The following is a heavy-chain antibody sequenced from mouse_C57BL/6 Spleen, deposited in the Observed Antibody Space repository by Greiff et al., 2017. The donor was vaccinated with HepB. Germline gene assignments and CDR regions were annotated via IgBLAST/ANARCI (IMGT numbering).Heavy chain of an antibody. CDR2: INPNNGGT. CDR3: ARPIYDGYYGYFDV. V-gene: IGHV1-22*01. J-gene: IGHJ1*03. CDR1: GYTFTDYN. D-gene: IGHD2-3*01. Sequence: VQLQQSGPELVKPGASVKMSCKASGYTFTDYNMHWVKQSHGKSLEWIGYINPNNGGTSYNQKFKGKATLTVNKSSSTAYMELRSLTSEDSAVYYCARPIYDGYYGYFDVWGTGTTVTVSS.